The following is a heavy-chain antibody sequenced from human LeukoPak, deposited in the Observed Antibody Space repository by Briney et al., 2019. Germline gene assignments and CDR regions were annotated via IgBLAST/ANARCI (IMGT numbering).Heavy chain of an antibody. V-gene: IGHV4-59*01. CDR2: IYYSGST. D-gene: IGHD4-23*01. CDR3: ARDADYGGNSFAFDI. J-gene: IGHJ3*02. Sequence: SDTLSLTCTVSGGSLSSYYWSWIRQPPGKGLEWIGYIYYSGSTNYNPSLKSRVTISVDTSKNQFSLKLSSVTAADTAVYYCARDADYGGNSFAFDIWGQGTMVTVSS. CDR1: GGSLSSYY.